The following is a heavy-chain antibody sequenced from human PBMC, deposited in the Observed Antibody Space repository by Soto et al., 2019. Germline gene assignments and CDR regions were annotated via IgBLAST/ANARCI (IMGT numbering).Heavy chain of an antibody. CDR3: ASAAIAAPNYYMDV. CDR1: GFTFSDYY. D-gene: IGHD2-2*02. V-gene: IGHV3-11*01. J-gene: IGHJ6*03. Sequence: QVQLVESGGGLVKPGGSLRLSCAASGFTFSDYYMTWIRQAPGKGLEWVSYISSSADIIYYADSVKGRFTISRDNAKNSLSLQMNSLRAEDVAVYYCASAAIAAPNYYMDVWGKGTTVTVSS. CDR2: ISSSADII.